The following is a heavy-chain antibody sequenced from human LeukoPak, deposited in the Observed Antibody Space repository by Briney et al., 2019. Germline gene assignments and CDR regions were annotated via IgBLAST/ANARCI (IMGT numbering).Heavy chain of an antibody. Sequence: GGSLRLSCAASGFTFSSYAMHWVRQAPGKGLEYVSAISSNGGSTYYANSVKGRFTISRDNSKNTLYLQMGSLRAEDMAVYYCARDKGRTGLYDYWGQGTLVTVSS. J-gene: IGHJ4*02. V-gene: IGHV3-64*01. CDR2: ISSNGGST. CDR3: ARDKGRTGLYDY. CDR1: GFTFSSYA. D-gene: IGHD3/OR15-3a*01.